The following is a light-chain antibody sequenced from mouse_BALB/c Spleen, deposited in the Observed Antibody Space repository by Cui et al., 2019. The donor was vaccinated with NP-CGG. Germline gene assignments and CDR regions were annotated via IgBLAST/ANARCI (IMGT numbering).Light chain of an antibody. V-gene: IGLV1*01. CDR3: ALWYSNHWV. CDR2: GTN. Sequence: QAVVPQESATTTSTGETVTLTCRSSTGAVTTSNYANWVQEKPDHLFTGLIGGTNNRAPGVPARFSGSLIGDKAALTITGAQTEDEAIYFCALWYSNHWVFGGGTKLTVL. CDR1: TGAVTTSNY. J-gene: IGLJ1*01.